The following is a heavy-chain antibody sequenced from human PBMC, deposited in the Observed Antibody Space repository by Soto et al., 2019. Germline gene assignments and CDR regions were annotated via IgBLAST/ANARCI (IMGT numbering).Heavy chain of an antibody. CDR3: ARDSRSTSWNYYYYMDV. J-gene: IGHJ6*03. D-gene: IGHD2-2*01. V-gene: IGHV3-21*01. CDR1: GFTFSSYS. CDR2: ISSSSSYI. Sequence: GGSLRLSCAASGFTFSSYSMNWVRQAPGKGLEWVSSISSSSSYIYYADSVKGRFTISRDNAKNSLYLQMNSLRAEDTAVYYCARDSRSTSWNYYYYMDVWGKGTSLTVSS.